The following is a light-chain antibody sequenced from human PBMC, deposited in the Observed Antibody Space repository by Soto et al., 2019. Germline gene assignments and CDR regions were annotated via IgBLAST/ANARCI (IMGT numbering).Light chain of an antibody. Sequence: DILLTQSPGTLSSSPGGRATLSCRASQSVTDNYLAWYQHKPGQAPRLLIYGATSRATGIPERLSGSGYGTDLTITISRMEHEDFEVYYCHQYGTSTQTFGQGTKVDIK. V-gene: IGKV3-20*01. CDR2: GAT. J-gene: IGKJ1*01. CDR3: HQYGTSTQT. CDR1: QSVTDNY.